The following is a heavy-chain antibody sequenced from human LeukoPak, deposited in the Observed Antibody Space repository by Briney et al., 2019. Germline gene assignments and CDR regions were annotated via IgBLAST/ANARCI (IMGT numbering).Heavy chain of an antibody. Sequence: GASVKVSCKATGYNFTRYYVHWVRQAPGQRLEWMGVINPRGGGTAYAQKFQGRVTMTSDTSATTLYMDLSSLRSEDTALYYCARLQNSGRYFDYWGQGALVTVSS. D-gene: IGHD1-26*01. J-gene: IGHJ4*02. CDR2: INPRGGGT. CDR1: GYNFTRYY. CDR3: ARLQNSGRYFDY. V-gene: IGHV1-46*01.